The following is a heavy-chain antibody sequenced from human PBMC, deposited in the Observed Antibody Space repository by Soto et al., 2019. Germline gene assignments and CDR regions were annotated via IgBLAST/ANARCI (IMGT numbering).Heavy chain of an antibody. CDR3: AKDQGGWHTYYYYGMDV. V-gene: IGHV3-23*01. D-gene: IGHD6-19*01. CDR2: ISGSGGST. CDR1: GFTFSSYA. Sequence: PGGSLRLSCAASGFTFSSYAMSWFRQAPGKGLEWVSAISGSGGSTYYADSVKGRFTISRDNSKNTLYLQMNSLRAEDTAVYYCAKDQGGWHTYYYYGMDVWGQGTTVTVSS. J-gene: IGHJ6*02.